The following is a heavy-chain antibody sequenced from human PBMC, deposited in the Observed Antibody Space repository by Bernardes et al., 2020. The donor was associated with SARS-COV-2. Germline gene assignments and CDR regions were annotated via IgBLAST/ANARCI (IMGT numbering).Heavy chain of an antibody. D-gene: IGHD3-3*01. CDR1: GFTFSSYT. Sequence: GGSLRLSCASSGFTFSSYTMNWVRQAPGKGLEWISSISTSSSYISYSDSVRGRLTISRDNAKNSVSLQMNSLRAQDTAVFYCARDFWSGSYRGGFDYWGQGTQVAVSS. J-gene: IGHJ4*02. V-gene: IGHV3-21*06. CDR3: ARDFWSGSYRGGFDY. CDR2: ISTSSSYI.